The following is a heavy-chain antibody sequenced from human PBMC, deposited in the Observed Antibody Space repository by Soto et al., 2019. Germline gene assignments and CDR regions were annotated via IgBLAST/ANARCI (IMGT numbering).Heavy chain of an antibody. Sequence: GGSLRLSCAASGFTVSSNYMSWVRQAPGKGLEWVSFIYGGDDTFYADSVKGRFTISRDNSKNMLFLHMNTLRAEDTAVYYCARNSGWSNWFDLWGQGTLVTVSS. V-gene: IGHV3-66*01. J-gene: IGHJ5*02. D-gene: IGHD6-19*01. CDR2: IYGGDDT. CDR3: ARNSGWSNWFDL. CDR1: GFTVSSNY.